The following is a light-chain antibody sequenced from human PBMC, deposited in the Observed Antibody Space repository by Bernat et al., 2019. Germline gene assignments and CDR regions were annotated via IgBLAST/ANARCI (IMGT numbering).Light chain of an antibody. Sequence: QLVLTQSPSASASLGASVKFTCTLSVGHNSYAIAWHQQRPDKGPRYLMNVNSDGSHTKGDGIPDRFSGSSSGAERYLTISSLQSEDEADYYCQTLSTGIWVFGGVTKLTVL. CDR2: VNSDGSH. V-gene: IGLV4-69*01. CDR3: QTLSTGIWV. CDR1: VGHNSYA. J-gene: IGLJ3*02.